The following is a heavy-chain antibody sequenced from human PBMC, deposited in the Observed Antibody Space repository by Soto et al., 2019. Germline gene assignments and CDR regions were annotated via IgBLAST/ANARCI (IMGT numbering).Heavy chain of an antibody. CDR2: VYYSGST. CDR3: ASHPTILPLPTYATHYFEC. Sequence: QLQLQESGPGLVKPSETLSLTCFVSGDSVSSASYYWGWVRQPPGKGLEWIGSVYYSGSTHYSPSPNSRGTIAVHTSKTEFSPKLNSVTAADTAVYFCASHPTILPLPTYATHYFECWGQGALVTVSS. J-gene: IGHJ4*02. D-gene: IGHD2-2*01. CDR1: GDSVSSASYY. V-gene: IGHV4-39*01.